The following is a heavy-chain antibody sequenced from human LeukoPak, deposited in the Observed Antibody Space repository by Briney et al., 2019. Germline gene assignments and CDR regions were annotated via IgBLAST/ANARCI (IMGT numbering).Heavy chain of an antibody. J-gene: IGHJ4*02. V-gene: IGHV1-69*05. CDR1: GVTFSNYS. CDR3: ASQYCTPTSCFHFDC. CDR2: IIPIFGTA. Sequence: SVKVSCKASGVTFSNYSISWVRQAPGQGLEWMGGIIPIFGTATYAQKFQGRVTITTDESTITAYMELSSLRSEDTAVYYCASQYCTPTSCFHFDCWGQGTLVTVSS. D-gene: IGHD2-2*01.